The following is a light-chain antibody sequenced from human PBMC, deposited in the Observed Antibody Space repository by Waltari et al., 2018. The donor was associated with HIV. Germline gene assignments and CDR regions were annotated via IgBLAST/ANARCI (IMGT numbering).Light chain of an antibody. CDR3: QSYDSSRGGAYV. V-gene: IGLV1-40*02. J-gene: IGLJ1*01. Sequence: QSVLTQPPSVSGAPGQRVTISCSKVGALYDVNLYQQLPAAAPKLLMYGEDNRPAGVPARFSGAKSGTSAALAITGLQPEDEADYYCQSYDSSRGGAYVFGTGTKVTV. CDR2: GED. CDR1: SKVGALYD.